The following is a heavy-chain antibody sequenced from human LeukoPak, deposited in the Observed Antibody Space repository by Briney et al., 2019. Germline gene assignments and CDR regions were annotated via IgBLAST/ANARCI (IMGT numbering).Heavy chain of an antibody. CDR2: ISGSGGST. CDR3: AKGYCSSTSCYAGLYYFDY. Sequence: PGGSLRLSCAASGFTFTSYAMSWVRQAPGKGLEWVSAISGSGGSTYYADSVKGRFTISRDNSKNTLYLQMNSLRAEDTAVYYCAKGYCSSTSCYAGLYYFDYWGQGTLVTVSS. V-gene: IGHV3-23*01. CDR1: GFTFTSYA. J-gene: IGHJ4*02. D-gene: IGHD2-2*01.